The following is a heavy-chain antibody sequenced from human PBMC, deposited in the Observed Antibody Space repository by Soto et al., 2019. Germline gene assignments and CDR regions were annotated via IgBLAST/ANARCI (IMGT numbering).Heavy chain of an antibody. J-gene: IGHJ5*02. D-gene: IGHD3-16*01. Sequence: ASVKVSCKAIGYSFTSHYMHWVRQAPGQGLEWMGTIYPGGVNIGYAQKFKGRVTMTKDTSTSTVYMELNSLTSEDTAVYYCARDQIWHGLVWWFVPWAKGTLVSVSS. CDR1: GYSFTSHY. CDR2: IYPGGVNI. CDR3: ARDQIWHGLVWWFVP. V-gene: IGHV1-46*03.